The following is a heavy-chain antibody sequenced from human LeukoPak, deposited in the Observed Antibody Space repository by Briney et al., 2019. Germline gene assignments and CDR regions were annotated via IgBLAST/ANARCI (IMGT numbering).Heavy chain of an antibody. Sequence: SETLSLTCTVAGGSISSGSYYWSWIRQPAGKGLEWIGRIYTRGRTNYNPSLKSRVTISVDTSKNQFSLKLSSVTAADTAVYYCARVYYSSSYDYWYFDLWGRGTLVTVSS. D-gene: IGHD6-13*01. J-gene: IGHJ2*01. CDR1: GGSISSGSYY. CDR2: IYTRGRT. CDR3: ARVYYSSSYDYWYFDL. V-gene: IGHV4-61*02.